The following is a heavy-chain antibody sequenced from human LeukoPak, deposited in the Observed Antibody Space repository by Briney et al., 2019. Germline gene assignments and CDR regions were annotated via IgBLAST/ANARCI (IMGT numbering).Heavy chain of an antibody. J-gene: IGHJ5*02. CDR1: GFTFSSYD. D-gene: IGHD2-21*01. Sequence: GGSLRLSCAASGFTFSSYDMHWVRQATGKRLEWVSGIGGDGDTYYPDSLKGRFTISRENAKNSLYLQMNSLRAGDTAVYYSARGKHNWFDPWGQGTLVTVSS. CDR2: IGGDGDT. CDR3: ARGKHNWFDP. V-gene: IGHV3-13*01.